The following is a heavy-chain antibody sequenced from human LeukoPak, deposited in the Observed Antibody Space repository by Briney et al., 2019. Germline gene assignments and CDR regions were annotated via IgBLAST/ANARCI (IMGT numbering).Heavy chain of an antibody. J-gene: IGHJ4*02. CDR1: GGSFSGYY. Sequence: SETLSLTCAVYGGSFSGYYWSWIRQPPGKGLEWIGEINHSGSTNYNPSLKSRVTISVDTSKNQFSLKLSSVTAADTAVYYCASFGYYYDSSGYHYGDYWGQGTLVTVSS. V-gene: IGHV4-34*01. CDR2: INHSGST. D-gene: IGHD3-22*01. CDR3: ASFGYYYDSSGYHYGDY.